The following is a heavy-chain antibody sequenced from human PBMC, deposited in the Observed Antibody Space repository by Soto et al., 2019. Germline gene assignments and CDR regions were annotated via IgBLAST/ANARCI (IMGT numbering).Heavy chain of an antibody. V-gene: IGHV3-64D*06. CDR2: ISSNGGST. D-gene: IGHD5-12*01. J-gene: IGHJ6*02. CDR1: GFTFSSYA. CDR3: VKAGSGYDKTNYYYYGMDV. Sequence: GGSLRLSCSASGFTFSSYAMHWVRQAPGKGLDYVSAISSNGGSTYYADSVKGRFTISRDNSKNTLYLQMSSLRAEDTAVYYCVKAGSGYDKTNYYYYGMDVWGQGTTVTVSS.